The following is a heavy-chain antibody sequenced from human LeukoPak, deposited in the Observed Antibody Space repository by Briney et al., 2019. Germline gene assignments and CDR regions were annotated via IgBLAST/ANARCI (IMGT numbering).Heavy chain of an antibody. CDR3: ARGDDFWSGLDY. CDR1: GFTFSRCW. Sequence: GVSLTLSCAGCGFTFSRCWMRWLGQAPGKEVEGVANIKQDGSEKYYVDSVKGRFTISRDNAKNSLYLQMNSLRAEDTAVYYCARGDDFWSGLDYWGQGTLVTVSS. J-gene: IGHJ4*02. CDR2: IKQDGSEK. V-gene: IGHV3-7*01. D-gene: IGHD3-3*01.